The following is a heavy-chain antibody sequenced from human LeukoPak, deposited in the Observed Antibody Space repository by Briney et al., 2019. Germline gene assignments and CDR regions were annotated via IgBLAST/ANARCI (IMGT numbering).Heavy chain of an antibody. V-gene: IGHV3-7*01. D-gene: IGHD2-15*01. Sequence: GGSLRLSCEASKFIFSNYWMSWVRQAPGKGLGWVAYVKKTGSETYYVDSVKGRFTITRDNARNSVFLQMNRLRAEDTAVYYCAREDGYCSGGNCYSYFDSWGQGALVTVSS. CDR3: AREDGYCSGGNCYSYFDS. J-gene: IGHJ4*02. CDR1: KFIFSNYW. CDR2: VKKTGSET.